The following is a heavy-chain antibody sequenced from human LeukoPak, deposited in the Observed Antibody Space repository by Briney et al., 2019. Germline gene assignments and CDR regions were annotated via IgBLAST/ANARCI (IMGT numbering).Heavy chain of an antibody. Sequence: GGSLRLSCAASGFTVDSNYLSWVRQAPGKGPEWVSTIYTGGNTYYAASVKGRFTISRDFSKNTVFLHMNSLRAEDTAMYYCARGDDSGYYDYFDYWGQGALVTVSS. D-gene: IGHD3-22*01. CDR1: GFTVDSNY. J-gene: IGHJ4*02. V-gene: IGHV3-53*01. CDR2: IYTGGNT. CDR3: ARGDDSGYYDYFDY.